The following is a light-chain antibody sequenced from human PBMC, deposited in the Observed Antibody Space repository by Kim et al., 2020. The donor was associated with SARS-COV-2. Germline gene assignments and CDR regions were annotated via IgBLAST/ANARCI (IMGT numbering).Light chain of an antibody. J-gene: IGKJ5*01. V-gene: IGKV3-11*01. CDR3: QQRAHWPRT. Sequence: LSPGERATLSCRATQNVGNQLAWFKQEPGQAPRLLIYDTSNRAPGVPARFSGSGSGTDFTLTISSLEAEDFAVYYCQQRAHWPRTFGQGTRLEIK. CDR1: QNVGNQ. CDR2: DTS.